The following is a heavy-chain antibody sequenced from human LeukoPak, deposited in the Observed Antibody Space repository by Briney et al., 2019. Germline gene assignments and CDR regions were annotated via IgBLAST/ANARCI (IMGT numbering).Heavy chain of an antibody. D-gene: IGHD3-10*01. CDR2: ISGSGGST. CDR1: GFTFSSYG. Sequence: GGSLRLSCAASGFTFSSYGMSWVRQAPGKGLEWVSAISGSGGSTYYADSVKGRFTISRDNSKNTLYLQMNSLRAEDTAVYYCAKVAKYYYGPETYYFFEQWGQGTPVTASS. V-gene: IGHV3-23*01. CDR3: AKVAKYYYGPETYYFFEQ. J-gene: IGHJ4*02.